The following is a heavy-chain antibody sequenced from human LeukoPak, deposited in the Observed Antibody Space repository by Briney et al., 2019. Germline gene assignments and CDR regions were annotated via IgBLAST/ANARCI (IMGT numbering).Heavy chain of an antibody. CDR1: GYTFTGYY. CDR2: INPNSGGI. Sequence: ASVKVSCKASGYTFTGYYMHWVRQAPGQGLEWMGWINPNSGGINYAQKFQGRVTTTRDTSISTAYMELSRLRSDDTAVYYCARGGRQQLALPYNWFDPWGQGTLVTVSS. CDR3: ARGGRQQLALPYNWFDP. J-gene: IGHJ5*02. V-gene: IGHV1-2*02. D-gene: IGHD6-13*01.